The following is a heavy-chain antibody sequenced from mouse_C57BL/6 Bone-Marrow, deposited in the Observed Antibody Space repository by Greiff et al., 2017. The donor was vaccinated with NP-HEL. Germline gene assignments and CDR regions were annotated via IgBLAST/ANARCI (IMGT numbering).Heavy chain of an antibody. Sequence: VQLQQSGAELVRPGASVKLSCTASGFNIKDDYMHWVKQRPEQGLEWIGWIDPENGDTEYASKFQGKATITADTSSNTAYLQLSSLTSEDTAVYYCTTQGHSSGDYWGQGTTLTVSS. D-gene: IGHD3-2*02. J-gene: IGHJ2*01. CDR1: GFNIKDDY. V-gene: IGHV14-4*01. CDR2: IDPENGDT. CDR3: TTQGHSSGDY.